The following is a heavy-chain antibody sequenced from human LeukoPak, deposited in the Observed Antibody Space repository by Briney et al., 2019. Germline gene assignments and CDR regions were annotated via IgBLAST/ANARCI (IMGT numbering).Heavy chain of an antibody. Sequence: SETLSLTCAVYGGSFSGYYWSWIRQPPGKGLEWIGEINHSGSTNYNPSLKSRVTISVDTSKNQFSLKLSSVTAADTAVYYCARAAGRVIGYWGQGTLVTVSS. V-gene: IGHV4-34*01. D-gene: IGHD3-22*01. CDR3: ARAAGRVIGY. J-gene: IGHJ4*02. CDR2: INHSGST. CDR1: GGSFSGYY.